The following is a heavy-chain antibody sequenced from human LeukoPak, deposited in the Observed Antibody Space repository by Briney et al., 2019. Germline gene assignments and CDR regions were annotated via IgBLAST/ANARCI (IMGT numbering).Heavy chain of an antibody. CDR1: GYTFTAYY. J-gene: IGHJ4*02. Sequence: ASVKVSCKASGYTFTAYYMHWVRQAPGQGLEWMGWINLNSGGTNYAQNVQGRVTMTRDTSISAAYMELSRLGSDDTAIYYCARVAGGDWYYFDFWGQGTLVTVSS. V-gene: IGHV1-2*02. CDR2: INLNSGGT. CDR3: ARVAGGDWYYFDF. D-gene: IGHD2-21*02.